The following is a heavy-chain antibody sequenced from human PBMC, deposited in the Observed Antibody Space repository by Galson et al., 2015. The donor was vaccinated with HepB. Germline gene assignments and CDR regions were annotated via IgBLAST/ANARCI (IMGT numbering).Heavy chain of an antibody. CDR3: ARGDGGHFDY. J-gene: IGHJ4*02. CDR1: FSSSW. Sequence: FSSSWMHWVRQAPGEGLVWVSRINRDGRTTNYADSVKGRFTISRDNGKNTLYLQMNSLRAEDTAVYYCARGDGGHFDYWGQGTLVTVSS. V-gene: IGHV3-74*01. D-gene: IGHD3-16*01. CDR2: INRDGRTT.